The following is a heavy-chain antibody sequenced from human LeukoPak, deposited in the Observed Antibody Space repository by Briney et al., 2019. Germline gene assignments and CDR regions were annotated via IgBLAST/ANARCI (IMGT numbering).Heavy chain of an antibody. V-gene: IGHV3-9*01. CDR3: ARDRIAVAGTGAFDI. Sequence: PGRSLRLSCAASGFTFDDYAMHWVRQAPGKGLEWVSGISWNSGSIGYADSVKGRFTISRDNAKNSLYLQMNSLRAEDTAVYYCARDRIAVAGTGAFDIWGQGTMVTVSS. CDR1: GFTFDDYA. D-gene: IGHD6-19*01. J-gene: IGHJ3*02. CDR2: ISWNSGSI.